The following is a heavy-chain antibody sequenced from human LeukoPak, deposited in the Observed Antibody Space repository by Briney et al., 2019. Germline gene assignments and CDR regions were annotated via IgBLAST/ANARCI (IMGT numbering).Heavy chain of an antibody. CDR3: ARAPLITFGGVIGDAFDI. CDR2: IYHSGST. V-gene: IGHV4-38-2*01. CDR1: GYSISSGYY. Sequence: SETLSVTCAVSGYSISSGYYWGWIRQPPGKGLGGIGSIYHSGSTYYNPSLRSRVTISVDTSKNQFSLKPSSVTAADTGVYCRARAPLITFGGVIGDAFDIWGQGTMVTVSS. J-gene: IGHJ3*02. D-gene: IGHD3-16*02.